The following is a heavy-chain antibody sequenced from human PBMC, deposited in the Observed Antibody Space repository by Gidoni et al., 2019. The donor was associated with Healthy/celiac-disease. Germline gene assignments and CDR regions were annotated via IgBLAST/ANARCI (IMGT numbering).Heavy chain of an antibody. V-gene: IGHV1-18*01. Sequence: QVQLVQSGAEVKKPGASVKVSCKASGYTFNSYGISWVRQAPGQGLEWMGWISAYNGNTNYAQKLQGRVTMTTEKSTSTAYMELRSLRSDDTSVYYCATAGGSVTTVTTFDYWGQGTLVTVSA. D-gene: IGHD4-17*01. CDR2: ISAYNGNT. J-gene: IGHJ4*02. CDR1: GYTFNSYG. CDR3: ATAGGSVTTVTTFDY.